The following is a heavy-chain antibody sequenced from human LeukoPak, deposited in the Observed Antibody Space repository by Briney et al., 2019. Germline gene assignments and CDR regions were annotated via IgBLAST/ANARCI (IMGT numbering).Heavy chain of an antibody. CDR2: ISPSGGST. Sequence: GASVKVSCKASGYTFTGYWMHWVRQAPGQGPEWMGVISPSGGSTIYAQKFKGRVTMTTDTSTSTAYMELRSLRSDDTAVYYCARNPYDSSGYYGYWGQGTLVTVSS. D-gene: IGHD3-22*01. CDR1: GYTFTGYW. J-gene: IGHJ4*02. CDR3: ARNPYDSSGYYGY. V-gene: IGHV1-46*01.